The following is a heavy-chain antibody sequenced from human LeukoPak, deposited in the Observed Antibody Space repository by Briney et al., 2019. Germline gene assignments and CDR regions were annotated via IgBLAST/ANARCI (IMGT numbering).Heavy chain of an antibody. CDR2: IVVGSGNT. J-gene: IGHJ3*02. Sequence: SVKVSCKASGFTFTSSAMQWVRQARGQRLEWIGWIVVGSGNTNYAQKFQERVTITRDMSTSTAYMELSSLRSEDTAVYYCAADLRVPWYNWNYDGATNAFDIWGQGTMVTASS. CDR3: AADLRVPWYNWNYDGATNAFDI. V-gene: IGHV1-58*02. D-gene: IGHD1-7*01. CDR1: GFTFTSSA.